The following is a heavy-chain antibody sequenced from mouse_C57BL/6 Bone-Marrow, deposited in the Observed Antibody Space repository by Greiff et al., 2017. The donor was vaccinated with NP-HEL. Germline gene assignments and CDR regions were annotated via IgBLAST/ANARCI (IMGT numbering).Heavy chain of an antibody. Sequence: VQLQQSGAELVRPGASVKLSCTASGFNIKDDYMHWVKQRPEQGLEWIGWIDPENGDTEYASKFQGKATITADPSSNTAYLQLSSLTSEDTAVYYCTETSFAYWGQGTLVTVSA. V-gene: IGHV14-4*01. J-gene: IGHJ3*01. CDR3: TETSFAY. CDR2: IDPENGDT. CDR1: GFNIKDDY.